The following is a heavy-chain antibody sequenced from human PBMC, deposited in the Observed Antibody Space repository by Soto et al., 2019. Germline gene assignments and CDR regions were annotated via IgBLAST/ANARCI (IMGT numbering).Heavy chain of an antibody. J-gene: IGHJ4*02. CDR2: IIPIFGTA. Sequence: SVKVSCKASGGTFSSYAISWVRQAPGQGLEWMGGIIPIFGTANYAQKFQGRVTITAYKSTSTAYMELSSLRSEDTAVYYCASPGIAAAGTFDYWGQGTLVTVSS. CDR3: ASPGIAAAGTFDY. D-gene: IGHD6-13*01. V-gene: IGHV1-69*06. CDR1: GGTFSSYA.